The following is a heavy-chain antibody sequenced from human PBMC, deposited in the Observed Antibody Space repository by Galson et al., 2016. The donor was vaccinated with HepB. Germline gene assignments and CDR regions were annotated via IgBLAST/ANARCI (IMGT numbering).Heavy chain of an antibody. Sequence: SETLSLTCTVSGASISVRSYYWGWVRQSPGKGLEWIGSIYFSGSTYYSPPLKSRVAISVDTSKNQFFLSLSSVTAADTAVYYCARRSRAGWFDPWGQGTLVTVSS. J-gene: IGHJ5*02. CDR1: GASISVRSYY. CDR3: ARRSRAGWFDP. V-gene: IGHV4-39*07. CDR2: IYFSGST. D-gene: IGHD3-10*01.